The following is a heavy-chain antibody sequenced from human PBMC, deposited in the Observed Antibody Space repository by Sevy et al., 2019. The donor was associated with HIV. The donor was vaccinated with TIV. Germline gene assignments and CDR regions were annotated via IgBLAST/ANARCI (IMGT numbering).Heavy chain of an antibody. J-gene: IGHJ4*02. CDR1: GFTFSSYG. V-gene: IGHV3-30*18. CDR3: TNDFLYRKPSYYFDY. D-gene: IGHD1-1*01. CDR2: ISYDGSNK. Sequence: GGSLRLSCAASGFTFSSYGMHWVRQAPGKGLEWVAVISYDGSNKYYADSVKGRFTISRDNSKNTLYLQMNSLRAEDTAVYYCTNDFLYRKPSYYFDYWGQGTLVTVSS.